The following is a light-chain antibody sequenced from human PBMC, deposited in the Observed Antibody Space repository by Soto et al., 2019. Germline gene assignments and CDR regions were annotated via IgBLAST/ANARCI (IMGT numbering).Light chain of an antibody. J-gene: IGKJ1*01. V-gene: IGKV1D-16*01. CDR1: QGISSW. CDR2: AAS. CDR3: QQYGTSPRT. Sequence: DIQMTQSPSTLSGSVGDRFAITCRASQGISSWLAWYQQKPGKAPKLLIYAASSLQSGVPSRFSGSGSGTDFTLTISSLQPEDFAVYYCQQYGTSPRTFGQGTKVDIK.